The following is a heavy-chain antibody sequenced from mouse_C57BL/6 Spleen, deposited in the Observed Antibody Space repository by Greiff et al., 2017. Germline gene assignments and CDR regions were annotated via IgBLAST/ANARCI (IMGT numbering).Heavy chain of an antibody. D-gene: IGHD1-1*01. CDR2: IDPETGGT. Sequence: VQLQQPGAELVKPGASVKLSCKASGYTFTSYWMHWVKQTPVHGLEWIGAIDPETGGTAYNQKFKGKAILTADKSSSTAYMELRSLTSEDSAVYYCTITTVVAEDYWGQGTTLTVSS. J-gene: IGHJ2*01. V-gene: IGHV1-15*01. CDR3: TITTVVAEDY. CDR1: GYTFTSYW.